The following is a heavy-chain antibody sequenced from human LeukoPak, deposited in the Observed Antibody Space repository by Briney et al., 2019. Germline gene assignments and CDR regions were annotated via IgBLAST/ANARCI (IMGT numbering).Heavy chain of an antibody. V-gene: IGHV3-7*01. D-gene: IGHD3-3*01. CDR3: ARDRRITIFGVVIGAHMDV. J-gene: IGHJ6*03. Sequence: GGSLRLSCAVSGFTFSNYCMTWVRQAPGKGLEWVANIKQDGSQTYYVDSLKGRFTISRDDAKNSLYLQMNSLRAEDTAVYYCARDRRITIFGVVIGAHMDVWGKGTTVTVSS. CDR1: GFTFSNYC. CDR2: IKQDGSQT.